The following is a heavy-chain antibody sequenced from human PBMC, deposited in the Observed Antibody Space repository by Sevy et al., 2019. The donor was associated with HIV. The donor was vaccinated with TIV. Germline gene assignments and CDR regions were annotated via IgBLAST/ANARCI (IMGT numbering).Heavy chain of an antibody. J-gene: IGHJ4*02. CDR2: IYYGGST. CDR3: ARLFDDSSGPPSDY. CDR1: GDSISSSNFY. D-gene: IGHD3-22*01. V-gene: IGHV4-39*01. Sequence: SETLSLTCTVSGDSISSSNFYWGWIRQPPGKGLEWIGSIYYGGSTYYNPSLKSRFTISVDTSKDQFSLKLRSVTAADTAVYYCARLFDDSSGPPSDYWGQGTLVTVSS.